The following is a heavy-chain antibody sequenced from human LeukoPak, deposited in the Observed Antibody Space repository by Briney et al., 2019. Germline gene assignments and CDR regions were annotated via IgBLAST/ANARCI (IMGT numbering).Heavy chain of an antibody. CDR1: GGSISSSSYY. CDR3: ARARDSSGYYFHNWFDP. D-gene: IGHD3-22*01. Sequence: SETLSLTCTVSGGSISSSSYYWGWIRQPPGKGLEWIGSIYYSGSTYYNPSLKSRVTISVDTSKNQFSLKLSSVTAADTAVYFCARARDSSGYYFHNWFDPWGQGTLVAVSS. V-gene: IGHV4-39*07. CDR2: IYYSGST. J-gene: IGHJ5*02.